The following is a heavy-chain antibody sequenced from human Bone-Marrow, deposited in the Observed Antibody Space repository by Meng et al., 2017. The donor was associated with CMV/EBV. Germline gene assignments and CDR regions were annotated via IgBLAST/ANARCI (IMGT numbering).Heavy chain of an antibody. V-gene: IGHV1-18*01. Sequence: ASVKVSCKASGYTFTSYGISWVRQAPGQGLEWMGWISAYNGNTNYVQKLQGRVTITTDTSKSTAYMELRSLRSDDTAVYYCARDESNWGSGYYGMDVWGQGTTVTGSS. J-gene: IGHJ6*01. D-gene: IGHD7-27*01. CDR3: ARDESNWGSGYYGMDV. CDR1: GYTFTSYG. CDR2: ISAYNGNT.